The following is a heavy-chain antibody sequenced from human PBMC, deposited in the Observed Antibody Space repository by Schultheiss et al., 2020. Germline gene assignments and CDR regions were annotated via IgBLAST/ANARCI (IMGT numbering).Heavy chain of an antibody. V-gene: IGHV3-49*03. Sequence: GGSLRLSCTASGFTFGDYAMSWFRQAPGKGLEWVGFIRSKAYGGTTEYAASVKGRFTISRDDSKSIAYLQMNSLRAEDTAVYYCARRSGIAVAGNLAGQGDRYYYYYMDVWGKGTTVTVYS. CDR3: ARRSGIAVAGNLAGQGDRYYYYYMDV. D-gene: IGHD6-19*01. CDR1: GFTFGDYA. J-gene: IGHJ6*03. CDR2: IRSKAYGGTT.